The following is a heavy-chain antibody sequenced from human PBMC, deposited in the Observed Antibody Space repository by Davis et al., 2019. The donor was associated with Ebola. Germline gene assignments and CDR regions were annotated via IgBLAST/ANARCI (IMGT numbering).Heavy chain of an antibody. CDR2: ISSSSSTI. V-gene: IGHV3-48*04. J-gene: IGHJ4*02. CDR1: GFTFSSYS. D-gene: IGHD4-17*01. Sequence: GESLKISCAASGFTFSSYSMNWVRQAPGKGLEWVSYISSSSSTIYYADSVKGRFTISRDNAKNSLYLQMNSLRAEDTAVYYCARADDYGDYGGLDWGQGTLVTVSS. CDR3: ARADDYGDYGGLD.